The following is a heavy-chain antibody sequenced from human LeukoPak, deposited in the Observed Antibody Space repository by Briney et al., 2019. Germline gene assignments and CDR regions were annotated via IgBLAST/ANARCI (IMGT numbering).Heavy chain of an antibody. CDR3: ARLGRQWLVSAY. CDR2: ISYSGST. Sequence: PSETLSLTCTVSGGSISSYYWSWIRQPPGKGLEWIAYISYSGSTYYNPSLKSRVTISVDTSKNQFSLKLSSVTAADTAVYYCARLGRQWLVSAYWGQGTLVTVSS. CDR1: GGSISSYY. J-gene: IGHJ4*02. D-gene: IGHD6-19*01. V-gene: IGHV4-59*08.